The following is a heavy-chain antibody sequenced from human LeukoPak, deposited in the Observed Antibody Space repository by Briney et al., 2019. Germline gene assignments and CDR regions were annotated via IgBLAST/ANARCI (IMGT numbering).Heavy chain of an antibody. J-gene: IGHJ4*02. D-gene: IGHD3-22*01. CDR2: VNPNSGNT. Sequence: ASVKVSCKASGYTFTSYDINWVRQATGQGLEWMGWVNPNSGNTGYAQKFQGRVTMTRNTSISTAYMELSSLRSEDTAVYYCARSYMIVRDGSVGYWGQGTLVTVSS. V-gene: IGHV1-8*01. CDR3: ARSYMIVRDGSVGY. CDR1: GYTFTSYD.